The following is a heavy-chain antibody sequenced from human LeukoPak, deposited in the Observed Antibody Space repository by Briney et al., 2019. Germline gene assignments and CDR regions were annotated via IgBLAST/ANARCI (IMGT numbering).Heavy chain of an antibody. CDR2: ISWNSGSI. CDR1: GFTFDDYA. V-gene: IGHV3-9*01. CDR3: AKDGDFWSGYDV. D-gene: IGHD3-3*01. Sequence: GGSLRLSCAASGFTFDDYAMHWVRQAPGKGLEWVSGISWNSGSIGYADSVKGRFTISRGNAKNSLYLQMNSLRAEDTALYYCAKDGDFWSGYDVWGQGTLVTVSS. J-gene: IGHJ4*02.